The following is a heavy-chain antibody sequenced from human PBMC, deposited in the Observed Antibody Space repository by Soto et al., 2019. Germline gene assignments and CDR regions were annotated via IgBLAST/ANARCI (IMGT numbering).Heavy chain of an antibody. V-gene: IGHV4-34*01. CDR3: ARGVRLFRGSFDP. CDR1: GGSFSDTY. CDR2: INHNTNT. Sequence: QVHLQQWGAGLLKPSETLSLTCAVYGGSFSDTYWNWFRQPPGKGLEWIGEINHNTNTIYNPSIMSGVAISVDTSKNHVCLRSTSVTAADTAVYYCARGVRLFRGSFDPWGQGTLVTVSS. J-gene: IGHJ5*02. D-gene: IGHD2-15*01.